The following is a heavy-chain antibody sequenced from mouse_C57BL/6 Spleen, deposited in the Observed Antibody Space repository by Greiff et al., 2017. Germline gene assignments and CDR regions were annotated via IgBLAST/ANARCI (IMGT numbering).Heavy chain of an antibody. CDR3: AMEDYDGGGGLGG. CDR2: ISSGSSTI. D-gene: IGHD2-4*01. Sequence: EVQRVESGGGLVKPGGSLKLSCAASGFTFSDYGMHWVRQAPEKGLEWVAYISSGSSTIYYADTVKGRFTISRDNAKNTLFLQMTSLRSEDTARDYGAMEDYDGGGGLGGWGQGALVTVS. CDR1: GFTFSDYG. V-gene: IGHV5-17*01. J-gene: IGHJ3*01.